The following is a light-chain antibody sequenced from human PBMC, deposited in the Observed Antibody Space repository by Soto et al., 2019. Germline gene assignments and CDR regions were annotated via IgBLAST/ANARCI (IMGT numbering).Light chain of an antibody. V-gene: IGKV1-13*02. J-gene: IGKJ4*01. Sequence: IQLTQSPSSLSASVGDRVTLTCRAGQDIGSALAWYQQRPGKAPKLLLYDASNLEAGVPPRFSGSGSGTDFTLTITSLRPEDFATYYCQQFNGFPLTFGGGTKVQIK. CDR2: DAS. CDR3: QQFNGFPLT. CDR1: QDIGSA.